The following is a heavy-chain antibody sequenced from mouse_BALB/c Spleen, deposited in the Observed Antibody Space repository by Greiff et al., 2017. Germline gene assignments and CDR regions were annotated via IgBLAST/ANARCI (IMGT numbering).Heavy chain of an antibody. D-gene: IGHD1-1*01. J-gene: IGHJ4*01. CDR3: ARLGYYYGSSYDYYAMDY. Sequence: QVQLKESGAELAKPGASVKMSCKASGYTFTSYWMHWVKQRPGQGLEWIGYINPSTGYTEYNQKFKDKATLTADKSSSTAYMQLSSLTSEDSAVYYCARLGYYYGSSYDYYAMDYWGQGTSVTVSS. V-gene: IGHV1-7*01. CDR1: GYTFTSYW. CDR2: INPSTGYT.